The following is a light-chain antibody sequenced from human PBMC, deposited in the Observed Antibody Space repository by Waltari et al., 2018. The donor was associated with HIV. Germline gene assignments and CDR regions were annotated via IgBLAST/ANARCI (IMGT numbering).Light chain of an antibody. CDR3: CSYAGSYTYV. V-gene: IGLV2-11*01. Sequence: QSALTQPRSVSGSPGQSVTISCTGTSSDVGGYNSASWYQQHPGTAPKLGIYDVSNRPAGGPDRFSGSKSANTASLTISGLQAEDEADYYCCSYAGSYTYVFGTGTKVTVL. J-gene: IGLJ1*01. CDR2: DVS. CDR1: SSDVGGYNS.